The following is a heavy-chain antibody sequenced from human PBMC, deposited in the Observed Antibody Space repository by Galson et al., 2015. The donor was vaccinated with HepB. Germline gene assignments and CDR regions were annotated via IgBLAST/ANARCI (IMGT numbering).Heavy chain of an antibody. V-gene: IGHV1-24*01. Sequence: SVKVSCKVSGHTLTESSMNWVRQAPGKGLEWMGGFDPENGETNYAQKLQGRVTMTTDTSTSTAYMELRSLRSDDTAVYYCARDGRKVGDYWGQGTLVTVSS. CDR1: GHTLTESS. J-gene: IGHJ4*02. CDR3: ARDGRKVGDY. CDR2: FDPENGET. D-gene: IGHD2-2*01.